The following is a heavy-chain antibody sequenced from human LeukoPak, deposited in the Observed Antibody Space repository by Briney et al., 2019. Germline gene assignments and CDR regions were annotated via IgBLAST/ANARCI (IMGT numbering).Heavy chain of an antibody. CDR3: ARWGGVVVPAANYYYGMDV. CDR1: GYTFTGYY. Sequence: ASVKVSCKASGYTFTGYYIHWVRQAPGQGLDWMGRINPNNGGTNYAQKFQGRVTMTRDMSMSTAYMELSSLRSEDTAVYYCARWGGVVVPAANYYYGMDVWGQGTTVTVSS. D-gene: IGHD2-2*01. CDR2: INPNNGGT. J-gene: IGHJ6*02. V-gene: IGHV1-2*06.